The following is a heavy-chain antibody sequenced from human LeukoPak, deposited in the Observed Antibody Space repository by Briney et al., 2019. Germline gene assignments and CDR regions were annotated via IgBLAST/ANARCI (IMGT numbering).Heavy chain of an antibody. J-gene: IGHJ4*01. CDR3: ASRVYGLGSFNY. Sequence: PSETLSLTCTVSGDSISSTSYYWDWIRQPPGKGQEWIGSIYNSGTTYYNPSLKSRVTISVDTSKNQFSLKVSSVTAADTAVYYCASRVYGLGSFNYWGQGTLVTVSS. CDR1: GDSISSTSYY. D-gene: IGHD3-10*01. V-gene: IGHV4-39*01. CDR2: IYNSGTT.